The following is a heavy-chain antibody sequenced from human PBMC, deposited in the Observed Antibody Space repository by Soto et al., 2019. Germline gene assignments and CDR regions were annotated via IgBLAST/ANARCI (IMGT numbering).Heavy chain of an antibody. CDR2: IIPLFGTT. V-gene: IGHV1-69*13. CDR3: ARARGNSWYNWFDP. J-gene: IGHJ5*02. D-gene: IGHD1-26*01. CDR1: GGTFNTSG. Sequence: SVKVSCKASGGTFNTSGISWVRQAPGQGIEWMGGIIPLFGTTNYAQRFKGRVTITADESTNTVHMELSSLRFGDTAIYYCARARGNSWYNWFDPWGQGTLVTVSS.